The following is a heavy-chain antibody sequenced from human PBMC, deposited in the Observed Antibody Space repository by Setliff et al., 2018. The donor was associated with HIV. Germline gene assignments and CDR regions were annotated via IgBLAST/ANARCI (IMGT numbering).Heavy chain of an antibody. CDR1: DGSLSSYY. J-gene: IGHJ4*01. CDR3: ARGPIRYSSGVRWFLGVESWYSGIDY. Sequence: SETLSLTCAVYDGSLSSYYWSWIRQSTGKGLEWIGEINDSGTTNYNPSLESRVTMLIDMSKNQLSLKLSSVTAADTAVYFCARGPIRYSSGVRWFLGVESWYSGIDYWG. D-gene: IGHD2-15*01. V-gene: IGHV4-34*01. CDR2: INDSGTT.